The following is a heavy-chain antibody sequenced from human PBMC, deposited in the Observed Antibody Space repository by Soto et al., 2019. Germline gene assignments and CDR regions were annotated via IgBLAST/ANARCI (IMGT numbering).Heavy chain of an antibody. J-gene: IGHJ4*02. D-gene: IGHD2-15*01. V-gene: IGHV3-74*01. Sequence: EVQVVESGGGLVQPGGSLRLSCAASGFTFSSYWMHWVRQAPGKGLVWVSRINSDGSSTSYADSVKGRFTISRDNAKNTLYLQMNSLRAEDTAVYYCARVECRYCSGGNLDYWGQGTLVTVSS. CDR3: ARVECRYCSGGNLDY. CDR1: GFTFSSYW. CDR2: INSDGSST.